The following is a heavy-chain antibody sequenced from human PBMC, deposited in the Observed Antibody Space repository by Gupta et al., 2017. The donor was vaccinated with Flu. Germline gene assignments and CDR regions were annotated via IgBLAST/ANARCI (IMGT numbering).Heavy chain of an antibody. D-gene: IGHD6-13*01. J-gene: IGHJ4*02. CDR2: ISSSGSTI. V-gene: IGHV3-48*03. CDR1: GFTFSSYE. CDR3: AGVGSSSWPAFNY. Sequence: EVQLVESGGGLVQPGGSLRSSCAASGFTFSSYEMTWVRQAPGKGLEWVSYISSSGSTIYYADSVKGRFTSSRDNAKTSLYLQMNSLRAEDTAVYYCAGVGSSSWPAFNYWGQGTLVTVSS.